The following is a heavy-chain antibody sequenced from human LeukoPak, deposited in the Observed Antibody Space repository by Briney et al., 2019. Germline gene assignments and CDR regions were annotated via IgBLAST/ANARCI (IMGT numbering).Heavy chain of an antibody. V-gene: IGHV3-48*03. J-gene: IGHJ4*02. CDR1: GFSFSSYE. D-gene: IGHD6-13*01. Sequence: GGSLRLSCAASGFSFSSYEMNWVRQAPGKGLEWVSHISGSGSIVYYADSVKGRFTISRDNAKNSLYLQMNSLTGEDTAVYYCARDLDDAAAGPLWGQGTLVTVSS. CDR2: ISGSGSIV. CDR3: ARDLDDAAAGPL.